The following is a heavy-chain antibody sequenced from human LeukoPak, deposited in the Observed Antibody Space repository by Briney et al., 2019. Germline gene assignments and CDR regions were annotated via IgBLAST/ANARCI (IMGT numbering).Heavy chain of an antibody. CDR1: GYTFTGYY. CDR3: ARGLQYYDFWSGYYDAFDI. CDR2: INPNSGGT. J-gene: IGHJ3*02. D-gene: IGHD3-3*01. Sequence: ASVKVSCKASGYTFTGYYMHWVRQAPGQGLEWMGWINPNSGGTNYAQKFQGRVTMTRDTSISTAYMELSRLRSDDTAVYYCARGLQYYDFWSGYYDAFDIWGQGTMVTVSS. V-gene: IGHV1-2*02.